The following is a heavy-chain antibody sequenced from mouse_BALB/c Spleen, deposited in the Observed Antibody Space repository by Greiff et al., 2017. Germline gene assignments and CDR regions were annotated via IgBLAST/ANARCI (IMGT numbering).Heavy chain of an antibody. D-gene: IGHD1-1*01. CDR3: ARYYGSSYWYFDV. Sequence: DVKLVESGGGLVQPGGSRKLSCAASGFTFSSFGMHWVRQAPEKGLEWVAYISSGSSTIYYADTVKGRITIARDNPKNTLFLQMTSLRSEDTAMYYCARYYGSSYWYFDVWGAGTTVTVSS. CDR2: ISSGSSTI. CDR1: GFTFSSFG. J-gene: IGHJ1*01. V-gene: IGHV5-17*02.